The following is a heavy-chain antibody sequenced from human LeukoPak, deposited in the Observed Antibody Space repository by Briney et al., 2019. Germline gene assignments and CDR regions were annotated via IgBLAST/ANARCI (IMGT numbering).Heavy chain of an antibody. D-gene: IGHD3-22*01. CDR2: IYHSGST. V-gene: IGHV4-30-4*01. Sequence: SETLSLTCTVSGGSVSSGDYYWSWIRQPPGKGLEWIGYIYHSGSTYYNPSLKSRVTLSVDTSKNEFSLKLNSVTAADTAVYYCARARGGGYCDYWGQGTLVTVSS. CDR3: ARARGGGYCDY. J-gene: IGHJ4*02. CDR1: GGSVSSGDYY.